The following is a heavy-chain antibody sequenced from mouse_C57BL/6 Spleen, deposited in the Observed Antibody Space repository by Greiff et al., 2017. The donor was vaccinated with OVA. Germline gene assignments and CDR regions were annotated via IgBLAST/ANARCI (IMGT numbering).Heavy chain of an antibody. CDR2: IDPANGNT. CDR3: ARHWYFDV. Sequence: VQLQQSVAELVRPGASVKLSCTASGFYIKNTYMHWVKQRPEQGLEWIGRIDPANGNTKYAPKFQGKATITADTSSNTAYLQLSSLTSEDTAIYYCARHWYFDVWGTGTTVTVSS. J-gene: IGHJ1*03. CDR1: GFYIKNTY. V-gene: IGHV14-3*01.